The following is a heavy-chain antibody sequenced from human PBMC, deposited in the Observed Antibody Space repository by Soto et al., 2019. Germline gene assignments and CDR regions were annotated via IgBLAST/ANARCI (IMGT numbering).Heavy chain of an antibody. CDR1: GGSISSGGYS. V-gene: IGHV4-30-2*01. J-gene: IGHJ4*02. CDR3: AHILTGSQFHY. CDR2: IYHSGST. D-gene: IGHD3-9*01. Sequence: TLSITCAVSGGSISSGGYSWSWIRQPPGKGLEWIGCIYHSGSTYYNPSLRSRVTISVDRSKNQFSLKLSSVTAADTARYYCAHILTGSQFHYWGQGT.